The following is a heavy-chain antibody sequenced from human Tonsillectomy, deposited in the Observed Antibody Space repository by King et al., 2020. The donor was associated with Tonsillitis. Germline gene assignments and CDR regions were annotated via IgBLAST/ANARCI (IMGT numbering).Heavy chain of an antibody. D-gene: IGHD6-13*01. V-gene: IGHV3-43D*03. CDR1: GFTFDDYA. CDR3: VKDMGIGYSNNWSLDGMDV. Sequence: VQLVESGGVVVQPGGSVRLSCAASGFTFDDYAMHWVRQAPGKGLEWVSLVSWDGSSTYYADSVRGRFTVSRDNSKNFLYLQMNSLRAEDTALYHCVKDMGIGYSNNWSLDGMDVWGQGTTVTVSS. CDR2: VSWDGSST. J-gene: IGHJ6*02.